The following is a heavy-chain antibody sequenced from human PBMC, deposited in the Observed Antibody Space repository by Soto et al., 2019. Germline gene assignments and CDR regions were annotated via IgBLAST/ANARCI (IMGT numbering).Heavy chain of an antibody. CDR1: GYTFTSYD. J-gene: IGHJ3*02. V-gene: IGHV1-8*01. CDR3: ATNSLGYCSGGSCYPDAFDI. CDR2: MNPNSGNT. D-gene: IGHD2-15*01. Sequence: ASVKVSCKASGYTFTSYDINWVRQATGQGLEWMGWMNPNSGNTGYAQKFQGRVTMTRNTSISTAYMELSSLRSEDTAVYYCATNSLGYCSGGSCYPDAFDIWGQGTMVTVS.